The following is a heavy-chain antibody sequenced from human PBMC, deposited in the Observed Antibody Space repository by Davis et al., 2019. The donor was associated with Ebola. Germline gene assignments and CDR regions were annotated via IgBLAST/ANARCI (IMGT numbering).Heavy chain of an antibody. J-gene: IGHJ4*02. D-gene: IGHD3-9*01. Sequence: GESLKISCAASGFTFSTYSMSWVRQAPGKGLEWVSSISSDSDYIYYADSAKGRFTISRDNAKNSLYLQMNSLRAEDTAVYYCARGWGEYYDILTGYYIKGYFDYWGQGTLVTVSS. CDR2: ISSDSDYI. CDR1: GFTFSTYS. CDR3: ARGWGEYYDILTGYYIKGYFDY. V-gene: IGHV3-21*01.